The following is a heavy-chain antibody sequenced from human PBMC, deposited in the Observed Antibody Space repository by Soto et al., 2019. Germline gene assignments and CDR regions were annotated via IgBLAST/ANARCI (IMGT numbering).Heavy chain of an antibody. CDR1: GGSISSGDYY. J-gene: IGHJ4*02. V-gene: IGHV4-39*01. Sequence: SETLSLTCTVSGGSISSGDYYWSWIRQTPGKGLEWIGSIYYSGSTYYNPSLKSRVTISVDTSKNQFSLKLSSVTAADTAVYYCASTLYGSGSYYNSYPPLYWGQGTLVTVSS. CDR2: IYYSGST. D-gene: IGHD3-10*01. CDR3: ASTLYGSGSYYNSYPPLY.